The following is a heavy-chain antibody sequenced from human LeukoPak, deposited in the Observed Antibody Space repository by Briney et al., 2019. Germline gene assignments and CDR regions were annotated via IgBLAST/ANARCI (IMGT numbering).Heavy chain of an antibody. CDR2: ISDDGSDE. Sequence: PGGSLRLSCAVSGFTFNNYAMHWVRQAPGKGLDWVAVISDDGSDEDYGDPVKGRFTISRDNSKNTLYLEMNSLRDEDTATYYCARSRNPYCSRTTCQTFDPWGQGTLVTVSS. CDR1: GFTFNNYA. CDR3: ARSRNPYCSRTTCQTFDP. J-gene: IGHJ5*02. V-gene: IGHV3-30*04. D-gene: IGHD2/OR15-2a*01.